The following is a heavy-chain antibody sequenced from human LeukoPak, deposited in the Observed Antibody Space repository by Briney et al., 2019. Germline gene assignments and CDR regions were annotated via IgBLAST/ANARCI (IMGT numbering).Heavy chain of an antibody. CDR1: GYTFTSYY. Sequence: ASVKVSCKASGYTFTSYYMHWVRQAPGQGLEWMGIINPSGGSTSYAQKFQGRVTMTRDMSTSTVYMELSSLRSEDTAVYYCARDSQAKPQFGELSYNWFGPWGQGTLVTVSS. J-gene: IGHJ5*02. CDR3: ARDSQAKPQFGELSYNWFGP. D-gene: IGHD3-10*01. CDR2: INPSGGST. V-gene: IGHV1-46*01.